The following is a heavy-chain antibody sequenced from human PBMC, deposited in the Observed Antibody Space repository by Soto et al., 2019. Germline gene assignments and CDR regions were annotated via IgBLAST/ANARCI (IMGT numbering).Heavy chain of an antibody. V-gene: IGHV4-39*01. D-gene: IGHD6-19*01. Sequence: SETLSLTCTVSGGSISSSSYYWGWIRQPPGKGLEWIGSIYYSGRTYYNPSLKSRVTISVDTSKNQFSLKLSSVTAADTAVYYCARLERGWLVRYYYGMDVWGQGTTVT. CDR3: ARLERGWLVRYYYGMDV. J-gene: IGHJ6*02. CDR2: IYYSGRT. CDR1: GGSISSSSYY.